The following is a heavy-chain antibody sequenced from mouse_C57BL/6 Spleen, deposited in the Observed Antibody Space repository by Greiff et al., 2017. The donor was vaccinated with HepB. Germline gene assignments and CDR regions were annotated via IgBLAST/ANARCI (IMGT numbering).Heavy chain of an antibody. D-gene: IGHD2-4*01. CDR2: IWSGGST. CDR3: ARGDYDGAWFAY. Sequence: VQLQQSGPGLVQPSQSLSITCTVSGFSLTSYGVHWVRQSPGKGLEWLGVIWSGGSTDYNAAFISRLSISKDNSKSQGFLKMNSLQADDTAIYYCARGDYDGAWFAYWGQGTLVTVSA. J-gene: IGHJ3*01. CDR1: GFSLTSYG. V-gene: IGHV2-2*01.